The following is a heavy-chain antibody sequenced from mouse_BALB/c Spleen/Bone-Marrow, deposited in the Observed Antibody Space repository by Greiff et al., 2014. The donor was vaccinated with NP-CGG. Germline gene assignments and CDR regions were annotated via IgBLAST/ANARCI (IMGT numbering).Heavy chain of an antibody. V-gene: IGHV14-3*02. CDR3: ARDSPYAMDY. CDR2: IDPANGNT. CDR1: GFNIKDTY. Sequence: VQLQQSGAELAKPGASVKLSCTASGFNIKDTYMHWGKQRPEQGLEWIGRIDPANGNTKYDPKFQGKATITADTSSNTAYLQLSSLTSVDTAVYYCARDSPYAMDYWGQGTSVTVSS. J-gene: IGHJ4*01.